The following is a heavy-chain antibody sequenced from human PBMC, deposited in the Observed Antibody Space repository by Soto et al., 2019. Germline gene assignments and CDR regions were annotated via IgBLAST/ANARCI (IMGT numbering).Heavy chain of an antibody. CDR1: GYRVSSNSAA. V-gene: IGHV6-1*01. J-gene: IGHJ6*02. CDR2: TYYRSNWYN. Sequence: SHTRSLTCAISGYRVSSNSAAWNWIRQSPSRGLEWLGRTYYRSNWYNDYAVSLRGRVTINPETSKNQISLQLDSVTPEDTAVYYCAREIGVIAVTGRGYYYYGMDVWGQGTTVTVSS. CDR3: AREIGVIAVTGRGYYYYGMDV. D-gene: IGHD6-19*01.